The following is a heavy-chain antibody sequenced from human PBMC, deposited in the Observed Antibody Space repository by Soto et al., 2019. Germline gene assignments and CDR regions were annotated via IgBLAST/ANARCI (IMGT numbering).Heavy chain of an antibody. J-gene: IGHJ3*02. D-gene: IGHD3-16*01. CDR3: ARQGKDYIWGSYLGAFDI. V-gene: IGHV4-59*08. Sequence: SETLSLTCTVSGGSISSYYWSWIRQPPGKGLEWIGYIYYSGSTNYNPSLKSRVTISVDTSKNQFSLKLSSVTAADTAVYYCARQGKDYIWGSYLGAFDIWGQGTMVTVSS. CDR1: GGSISSYY. CDR2: IYYSGST.